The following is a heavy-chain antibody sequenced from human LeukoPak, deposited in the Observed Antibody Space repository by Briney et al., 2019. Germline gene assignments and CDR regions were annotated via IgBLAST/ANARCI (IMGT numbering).Heavy chain of an antibody. CDR2: INPNSGGT. CDR1: GYTFTGYY. J-gene: IGHJ4*02. V-gene: IGHV1-2*02. CDR3: ARDQAAAGYLTSGENFDY. D-gene: IGHD6-13*01. Sequence: ASVTVSCKASGYTFTGYYMHWVRQAPGQGLEWMGWINPNSGGTNYAQKFQGRVTMTRDTSISTAYMELSRLRSDDTAVYYCARDQAAAGYLTSGENFDYWGQGTLVTVSS.